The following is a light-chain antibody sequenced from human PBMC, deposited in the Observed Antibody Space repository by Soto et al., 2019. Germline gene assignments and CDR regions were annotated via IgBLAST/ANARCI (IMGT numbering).Light chain of an antibody. CDR1: QSVSSN. Sequence: EIVMTQSPATLSVSPGGRATLSCRASQSVSSNLAWYQQKPGQAPRLLIYGASTRATGFPARFSGSGSGTEFTLTISSLQSEDFAVYYCQQDYNLPWTFGHGTKVEIK. CDR2: GAS. V-gene: IGKV3-15*01. J-gene: IGKJ1*01. CDR3: QQDYNLPWT.